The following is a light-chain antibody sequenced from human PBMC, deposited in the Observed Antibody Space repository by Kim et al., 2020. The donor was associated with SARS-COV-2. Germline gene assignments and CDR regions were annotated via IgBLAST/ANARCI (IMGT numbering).Light chain of an antibody. CDR1: QSVSSN. CDR3: QQYHNWPSIT. J-gene: IGKJ5*01. V-gene: IGKV3-15*01. CDR2: GAS. Sequence: EIVMTQSPATLSVSPGERATLSCRASQSVSSNLAWYQQKPGQAPRLLIYGASTRATGIPARFSGSGSGTEFTLTISSLQSEDFAVYYCQQYHNWPSITFGQGTRLESK.